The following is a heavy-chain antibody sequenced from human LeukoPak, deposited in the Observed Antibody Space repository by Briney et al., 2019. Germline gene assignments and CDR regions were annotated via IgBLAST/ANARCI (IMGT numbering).Heavy chain of an antibody. CDR1: GFTFSSYG. D-gene: IGHD4-17*01. J-gene: IGHJ4*02. V-gene: IGHV3-30*02. CDR2: IRYDGSNK. CDR3: ATSTVPADTYYFDY. Sequence: PGGSLRLSCAASGFTFSSYGMRWGRQAPGKGLGWGAFIRYDGSNKYYADSVKGRFTISRDNSKNTLYLQMTSPRAEDTAVYYCATSTVPADTYYFDYWGQGTQVTVSS.